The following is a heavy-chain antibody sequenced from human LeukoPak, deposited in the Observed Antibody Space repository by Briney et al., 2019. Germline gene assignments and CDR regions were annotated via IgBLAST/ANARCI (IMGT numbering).Heavy chain of an antibody. CDR1: GFTFSSYS. Sequence: GGSLRLSCAASGFTFSSYSMNWVRQAPGKGLEWVSYISSSSTIYYADSVKGRFTISRDNSENTLYLQMNSLRAEDTAVYYCAKQLRTGTTPVYWGQGTLVTVSS. D-gene: IGHD1-1*01. CDR3: AKQLRTGTTPVY. V-gene: IGHV3-48*01. J-gene: IGHJ4*02. CDR2: ISSSSTI.